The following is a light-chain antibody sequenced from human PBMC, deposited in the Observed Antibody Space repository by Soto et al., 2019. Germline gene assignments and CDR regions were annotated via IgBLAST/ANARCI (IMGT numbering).Light chain of an antibody. Sequence: DIQVTQSPSTLSASVGDRVTITCRASQSISSWLAWYQQKPGKAPKVLIFDASSLESGVPSRFSGSGSATEFTLTISSLQPDDFAPYYCQQYSTYPWTFGQRTKVDIK. CDR2: DAS. V-gene: IGKV1-5*01. J-gene: IGKJ1*01. CDR3: QQYSTYPWT. CDR1: QSISSW.